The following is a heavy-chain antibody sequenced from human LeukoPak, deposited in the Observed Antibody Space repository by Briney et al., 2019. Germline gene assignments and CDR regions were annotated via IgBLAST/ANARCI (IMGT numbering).Heavy chain of an antibody. V-gene: IGHV4-38-2*02. Sequence: SETLSLTCTVSGYSISSGYYWGWIRQPPGKGLEWIGSMYHSGSFHYNPSLKSRVTISVDTSKNQFSLKLSSVTAADAAVYYCAREDSYYMDVWGKGGTVTVSS. CDR1: GYSISSGYY. CDR3: AREDSYYMDV. J-gene: IGHJ6*03. CDR2: MYHSGSF.